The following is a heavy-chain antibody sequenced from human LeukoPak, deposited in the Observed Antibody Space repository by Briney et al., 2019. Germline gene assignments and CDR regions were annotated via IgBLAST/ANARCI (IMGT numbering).Heavy chain of an antibody. CDR3: AKGRYYYDNSDAFEI. CDR1: GFTFSSYA. Sequence: PGGSLRLSCAASGFTFSSYAMSWVRQAPGKGLKWVSAISGSGSSTYYADSVKGRFTISRDNSKNTLYLQMNSLRAEDTAVYHCAKGRYYYDNSDAFEIWGQGTMVTVSS. V-gene: IGHV3-23*01. J-gene: IGHJ3*02. D-gene: IGHD3-22*01. CDR2: ISGSGSST.